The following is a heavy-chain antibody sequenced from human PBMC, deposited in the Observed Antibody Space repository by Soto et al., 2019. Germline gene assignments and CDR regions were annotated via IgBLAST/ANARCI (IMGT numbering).Heavy chain of an antibody. V-gene: IGHV3-74*01. CDR1: GFTFSSFW. J-gene: IGHJ4*02. D-gene: IGHD5-12*01. CDR2: INSDGSNT. Sequence: GGSLRLSCAASGFTFSSFWMHWVRQAPGEGLVWVSRINSDGSNTNYADSVKGRFTISRDNAKNTLYLQMNSLRAEDTAVYYCAKRSGYQEAAYLDYWGQGTLVTVSS. CDR3: AKRSGYQEAAYLDY.